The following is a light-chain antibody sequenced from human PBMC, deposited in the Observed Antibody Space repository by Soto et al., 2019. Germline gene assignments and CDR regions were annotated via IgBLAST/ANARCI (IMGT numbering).Light chain of an antibody. V-gene: IGKV3-20*01. Sequence: EIVLTQSPGTLSLSPGERATLSCRASQSVSSRLAWYQQQPGQAPRLLISVASSRATGLPDRFSGSGSGTDFTLTISRLEPEDFAVYYRQQHETLITFGQGTQLEIK. CDR2: VAS. CDR3: QQHETLIT. J-gene: IGKJ5*01. CDR1: QSVSSR.